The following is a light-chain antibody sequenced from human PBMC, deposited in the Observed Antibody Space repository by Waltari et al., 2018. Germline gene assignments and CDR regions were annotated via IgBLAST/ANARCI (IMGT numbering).Light chain of an antibody. CDR1: QTVSSN. CDR3: QQYNHWPWT. CDR2: GAS. J-gene: IGKJ1*01. V-gene: IGKV3-15*01. Sequence: MTPSPGTPSASPGERVTLSCRASQTVSSNLVWYKQIPGQPPRVLIYGASTRATGVPARFSGSGSATEFTLTISSLQSEDFAVYFCQQYNHWPWTFGQGTKVEVK.